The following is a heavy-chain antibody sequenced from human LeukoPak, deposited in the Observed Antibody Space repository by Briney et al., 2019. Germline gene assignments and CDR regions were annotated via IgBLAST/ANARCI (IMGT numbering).Heavy chain of an antibody. J-gene: IGHJ5*02. Sequence: GGSLRLSCAAPGFTFSGSAMHWVRQAPGKGLEWVGRMRSKANNYATGYATSVIGRFTISRDDSKNTRYLEMNSLKIEDTAVYFCTSQAGYSSSWETWGQGTLVTVSS. D-gene: IGHD6-13*01. V-gene: IGHV3-73*01. CDR2: MRSKANNYAT. CDR3: TSQAGYSSSWET. CDR1: GFTFSGSA.